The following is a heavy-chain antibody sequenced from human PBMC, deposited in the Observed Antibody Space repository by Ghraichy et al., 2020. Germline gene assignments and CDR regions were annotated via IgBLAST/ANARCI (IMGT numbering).Heavy chain of an antibody. CDR2: IYYSGST. J-gene: IGHJ5*02. CDR3: ARVWEGQVITIFGVVIENYWFDP. D-gene: IGHD3-3*01. CDR1: GGSISSYY. Sequence: SETLSLTCTVSGGSISSYYWSWIRQPPGKGLEWIGYIYYSGSTNYNPSLKSRVTISVDTSKNQFSLKLSSVTAADTAVYYCARVWEGQVITIFGVVIENYWFDPWGQGTLVTVSS. V-gene: IGHV4-59*01.